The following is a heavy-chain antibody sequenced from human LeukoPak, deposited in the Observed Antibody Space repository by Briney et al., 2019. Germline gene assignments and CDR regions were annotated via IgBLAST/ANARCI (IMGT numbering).Heavy chain of an antibody. V-gene: IGHV3-30*18. D-gene: IGHD3-9*01. CDR2: ISYDGSNK. J-gene: IGHJ4*02. Sequence: GGSLRLSCAASGFTLSSYGMHWVRQAPGKGLEWVAVISYDGSNKYYADSVKGRFTISRDNSKNTLYLQMDSLRAEDTAVYYCAKDRLTIFYYFDYWGQGTLVTVSS. CDR1: GFTLSSYG. CDR3: AKDRLTIFYYFDY.